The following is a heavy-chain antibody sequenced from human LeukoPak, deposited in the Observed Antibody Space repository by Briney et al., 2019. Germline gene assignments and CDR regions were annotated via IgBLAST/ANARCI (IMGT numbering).Heavy chain of an antibody. V-gene: IGHV3-66*02. Sequence: GSLRLSCAASGFTVSSNYMSWVRQAPGKGLEWVSVIYSGGSTYYTDSVKGRFTISRDNSKNTLYLQMNSLRAEGTAVYYCARDTAGTTFSYMDVWGKGTTVTVSS. D-gene: IGHD1-7*01. CDR2: IYSGGST. CDR3: ARDTAGTTFSYMDV. CDR1: GFTVSSNY. J-gene: IGHJ6*03.